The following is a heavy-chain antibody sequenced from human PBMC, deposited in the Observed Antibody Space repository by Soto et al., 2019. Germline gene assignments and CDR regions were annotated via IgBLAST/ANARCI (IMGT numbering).Heavy chain of an antibody. J-gene: IGHJ6*02. V-gene: IGHV3-30*18. Sequence: GVSLVLSCAASGGAFGNGGIHWFRQAPGKGLEWVALISFDGSNEYYADSVKGSFTIFRDGSKNTLYIQMHSLRAEATAVYYWAKDKPPPCGMDVWGQRTPVTVSS. CDR1: GGAFGNGG. CDR3: AKDKPPPCGMDV. CDR2: ISFDGSNE.